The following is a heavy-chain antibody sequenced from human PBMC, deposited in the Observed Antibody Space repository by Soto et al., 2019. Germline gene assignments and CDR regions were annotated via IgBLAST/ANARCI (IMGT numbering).Heavy chain of an antibody. CDR2: IWHDGSNK. D-gene: IGHD1-1*01. CDR3: XXXDWNDGHYCGMGV. Sequence: QVQVVESGGGVVQPGRSLRLSCAASGFTFSSYTMYWVRQAPGKGLEGVAVIWHDGSNKYYVDSVKGRFTISRDNSKXXXXXXXXXXXXXXXXXXXXXXXDWNDGHYCGMGVWGQGTTVTVSS. V-gene: IGHV3-33*01. CDR1: GFTFSSYT. J-gene: IGHJ6*02.